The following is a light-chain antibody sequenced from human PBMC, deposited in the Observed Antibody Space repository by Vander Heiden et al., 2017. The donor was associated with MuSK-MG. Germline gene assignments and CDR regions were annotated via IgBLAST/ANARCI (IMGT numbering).Light chain of an antibody. J-gene: IGLJ2*01. Sequence: QSPLTQPALVSRSPGPSITISCTGTSSDVGGYNYVSWYQQHPGKAPKLMIYDVSNRPSGVSNRFSGSKSGNTAALTISGLQAEDEAHYYCSSYTSSSTVVFGGGTKLTVL. V-gene: IGLV2-14*03. CDR3: SSYTSSSTVV. CDR1: SSDVGGYNY. CDR2: DVS.